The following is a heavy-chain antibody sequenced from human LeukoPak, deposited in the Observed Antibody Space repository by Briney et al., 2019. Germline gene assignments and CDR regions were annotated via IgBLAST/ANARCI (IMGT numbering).Heavy chain of an antibody. CDR2: ISGSGDST. J-gene: IGHJ4*02. V-gene: IGHV3-23*01. D-gene: IGHD6-13*01. CDR3: AKIRPLDSSSWSHGDY. CDR1: GFTFSSYA. Sequence: GGSLRLSCAASGFTFSSYAMSWVRQAPGKGLEWVSAISGSGDSTYYGDSVKGRFTISRDNSKNTLYLQMNSLRAEDTAVYYCAKIRPLDSSSWSHGDYWGQGTLVTVSS.